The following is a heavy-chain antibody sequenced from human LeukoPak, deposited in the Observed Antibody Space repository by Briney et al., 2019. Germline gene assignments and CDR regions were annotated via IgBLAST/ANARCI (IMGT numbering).Heavy chain of an antibody. Sequence: GGSLRLSCAASGFTFNDYYMSWIRQAPGKGLEWVSYISSSGGTMYYADSVKGRFTISRDNAKNSLYLQINSLRAEDTAVYYCARRSSGWDVDYWGQGALVTVSS. J-gene: IGHJ4*02. CDR2: ISSSGGTM. CDR3: ARRSSGWDVDY. V-gene: IGHV3-11*01. D-gene: IGHD6-19*01. CDR1: GFTFNDYY.